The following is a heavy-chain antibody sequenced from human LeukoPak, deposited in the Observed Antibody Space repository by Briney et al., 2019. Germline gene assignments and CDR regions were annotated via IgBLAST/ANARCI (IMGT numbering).Heavy chain of an antibody. CDR1: GFSLSGYW. CDR3: AREINDFWSGYYRQEGFDY. V-gene: IGHV3-33*08. J-gene: IGHJ4*02. Sequence: GGSLRLSCVASGFSLSGYWMYWVRQAPGKGLEWVAVIWYDGSNKYYADSVKGRFTISRDNSKNTLYLQMNSLRAEDTAVYYCAREINDFWSGYYRQEGFDYWGQGTLVTVSS. CDR2: IWYDGSNK. D-gene: IGHD3-3*01.